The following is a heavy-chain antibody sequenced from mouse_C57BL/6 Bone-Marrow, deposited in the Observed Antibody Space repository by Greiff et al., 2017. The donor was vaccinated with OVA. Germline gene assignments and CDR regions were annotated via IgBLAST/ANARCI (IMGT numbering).Heavy chain of an antibody. V-gene: IGHV1-19*01. D-gene: IGHD1-1*01. Sequence: VQLQQSGPVLVKPGASVKMSCKASGYTFTDYYMNWVKQSHGKGLEWIGAINPYNGGTSYNQKFKGKATLTVDKSSSTAYMELNSLTSEDSAVYYCDYYGSSYGYWGQGTTLTVSS. CDR3: DYYGSSYGY. J-gene: IGHJ2*01. CDR2: INPYNGGT. CDR1: GYTFTDYY.